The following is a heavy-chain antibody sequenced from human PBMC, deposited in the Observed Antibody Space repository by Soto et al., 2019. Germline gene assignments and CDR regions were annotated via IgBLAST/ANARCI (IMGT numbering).Heavy chain of an antibody. CDR3: AKALWDCSGGSCRPDAFDI. Sequence: EVQLLESGGGLVQPGGSLRLSCAASGFTFSSYAMSWVRQAPGKGLEWVSAISGSGGSTYYADSVKGRFTISRDNSKNTLYLQMNSLRAEDTAVYYCAKALWDCSGGSCRPDAFDIWGQGTMVTVSS. J-gene: IGHJ3*02. D-gene: IGHD2-15*01. V-gene: IGHV3-23*01. CDR1: GFTFSSYA. CDR2: ISGSGGST.